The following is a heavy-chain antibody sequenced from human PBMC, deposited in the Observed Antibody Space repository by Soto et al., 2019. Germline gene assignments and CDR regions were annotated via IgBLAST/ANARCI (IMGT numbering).Heavy chain of an antibody. Sequence: WTWIRQRPGKGLEWIGYIFYTGKTYYDPSLKSRVTISTDKSKNQFSLRLTSVTAADTAVYYCARAGLVSAILNYWGRGTLVTVSS. CDR2: IFYTGKT. D-gene: IGHD2-21*01. J-gene: IGHJ4*02. V-gene: IGHV4-31*02. CDR3: ARAGLVSAILNY.